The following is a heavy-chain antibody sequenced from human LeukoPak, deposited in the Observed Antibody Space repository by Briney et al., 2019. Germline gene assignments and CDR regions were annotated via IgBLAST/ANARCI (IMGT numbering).Heavy chain of an antibody. Sequence: GGSLRLSCAASGLTFSAYAMSWVRQAPGKGLEWVSTISGSGVNTNYADSVKGRFAISRDNSKNTLYLQMHSLRADDTAVYYCAKGSYYYDTSGYFDSWGHGALVTVSS. D-gene: IGHD3-22*01. CDR3: AKGSYYYDTSGYFDS. CDR2: ISGSGVNT. J-gene: IGHJ4*01. CDR1: GLTFSAYA. V-gene: IGHV3-23*01.